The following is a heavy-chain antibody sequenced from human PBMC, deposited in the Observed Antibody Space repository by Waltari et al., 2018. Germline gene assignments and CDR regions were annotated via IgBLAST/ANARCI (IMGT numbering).Heavy chain of an antibody. D-gene: IGHD3-10*01. CDR2: INHSGST. V-gene: IGHV4-34*01. CDR1: GGSFSGYY. Sequence: QVQLQQWGAGLLKPSETLSLTCAVHGGSFSGYYWSWIRPPPGKGLEWIGEINHSGSTNYNPSLKSRVTISVDTSKNQFSLKLSSVTAADTAVYYCARRGGWFDPWGQGTLVTVSS. J-gene: IGHJ5*02. CDR3: ARRGGWFDP.